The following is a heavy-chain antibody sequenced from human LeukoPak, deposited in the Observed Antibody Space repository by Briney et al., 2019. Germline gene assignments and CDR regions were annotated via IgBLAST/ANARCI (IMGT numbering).Heavy chain of an antibody. V-gene: IGHV4-34*01. CDR2: INHSGST. CDR3: ARGPFKTIFGVVQSWFDP. D-gene: IGHD3-3*01. J-gene: IGHJ5*02. Sequence: KSSETLSLTCAVYGGSFSGYYWSWIRQPPGKGLEWIGEINHSGSTNYNPSLKSRVTISVDTSKNQFSLKLSSVTAADTAVYYCARGPFKTIFGVVQSWFDPWGQGTLVTVSS. CDR1: GGSFSGYY.